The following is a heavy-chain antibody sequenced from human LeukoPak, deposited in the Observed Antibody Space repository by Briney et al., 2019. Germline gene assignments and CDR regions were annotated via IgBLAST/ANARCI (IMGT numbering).Heavy chain of an antibody. J-gene: IGHJ4*02. Sequence: PSETLSLTCTVSGGSISSSNYYWGWIRQPPGKGLKWIGSMYYSGGTFYNPSLKSRVTISVDTSKNQFSLRLSSVTAADTAVYYCGRFVVVTAYFDYWGQGTLVTVSS. D-gene: IGHD2-21*02. CDR3: GRFVVVTAYFDY. CDR1: GGSISSSNYY. CDR2: MYYSGGT. V-gene: IGHV4-39*01.